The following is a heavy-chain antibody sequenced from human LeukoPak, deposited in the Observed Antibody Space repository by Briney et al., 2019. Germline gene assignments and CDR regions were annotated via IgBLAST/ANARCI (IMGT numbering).Heavy chain of an antibody. V-gene: IGHV1-18*01. CDR1: GYTFTSYG. CDR3: ARSGSIAAAGTGGDY. J-gene: IGHJ4*02. Sequence: ASVKVSCKGSGYTFTSYGISWVRQAPGQGLEWMGWISAYNGNTNYAQKLQGRVTMTTDRSTSTAYMELRSLRSGDTAVYYCARSGSIAAAGTGGDYWGQGTLVTVPS. D-gene: IGHD6-13*01. CDR2: ISAYNGNT.